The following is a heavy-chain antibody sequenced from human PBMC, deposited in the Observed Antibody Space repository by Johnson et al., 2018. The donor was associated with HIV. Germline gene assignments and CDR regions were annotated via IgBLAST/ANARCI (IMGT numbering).Heavy chain of an antibody. J-gene: IGHJ3*02. CDR2: ISYDGSNK. V-gene: IGHV3-30*18. Sequence: QVQLVESGGGVVQPGRSLRLSCAASGFTFSSYGMHWFRQAPGKGLEWVAVISYDGSNKYYADSVKGRFTISRDNSKNTLYLQTYSLSAEDTAVYYCAKDLSYPKTRAFDIWGQGTMVTVSS. D-gene: IGHD2/OR15-2a*01. CDR3: AKDLSYPKTRAFDI. CDR1: GFTFSSYG.